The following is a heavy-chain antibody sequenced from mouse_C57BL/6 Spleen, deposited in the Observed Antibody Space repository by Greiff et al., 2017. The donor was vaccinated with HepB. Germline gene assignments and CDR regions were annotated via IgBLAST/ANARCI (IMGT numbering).Heavy chain of an antibody. V-gene: IGHV1-15*01. CDR2: IDPETGGT. Sequence: VQLKQSGAELVRPGASVTLSCKASGYTFTDYEMHWVKQTPVHGLEWIGAIDPETGGTAYNQKFKGKAILTADKSSSTAYMELLSLTSEDSAVYYCTRWDYGSSYDYYAMDYWGQGTSVTVSS. J-gene: IGHJ4*01. CDR3: TRWDYGSSYDYYAMDY. D-gene: IGHD1-1*01. CDR1: GYTFTDYE.